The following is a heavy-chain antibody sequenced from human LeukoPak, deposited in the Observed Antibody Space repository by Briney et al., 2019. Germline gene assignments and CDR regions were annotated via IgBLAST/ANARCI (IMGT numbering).Heavy chain of an antibody. CDR3: ARELYGDYALDDAFDI. CDR1: GFTVSSNC. Sequence: GGSLRLSCAASGFTVSSNCMSWVRQAPGKGLEWVSVIYSGGSTYYADSVKGRFTISRDNSKNTLYLQMNSLRAEDTAVYYCARELYGDYALDDAFDIWGQGTMVTVSS. V-gene: IGHV3-53*01. D-gene: IGHD4-17*01. CDR2: IYSGGST. J-gene: IGHJ3*02.